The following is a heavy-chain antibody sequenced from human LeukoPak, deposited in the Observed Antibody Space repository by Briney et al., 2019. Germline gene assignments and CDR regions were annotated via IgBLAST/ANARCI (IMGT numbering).Heavy chain of an antibody. CDR1: GFTFDDYA. CDR2: ISWNSDMI. V-gene: IGHV3-9*01. J-gene: IGHJ6*03. Sequence: GGSLRLSCAASGFTFDDYAMHWVRQAPGKGLEWVSGISWNSDMIGYADSVKGRFTISRDNAKNSLYLQMNSLRGEDTAVYYCAREVTTSPGADYMDVWGKGSTVTISS. CDR3: AREVTTSPGADYMDV. D-gene: IGHD2-21*02.